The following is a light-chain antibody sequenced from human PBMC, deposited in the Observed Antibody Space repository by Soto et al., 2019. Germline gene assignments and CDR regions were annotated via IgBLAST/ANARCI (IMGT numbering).Light chain of an antibody. CDR1: QSISTY. CDR2: AAS. Sequence: DIQVTQSPSSLSASVGDRVTITCRASQSISTYLNWYQQKPGKAPKLLIYAASSLQGGVPSRFSGSGSGTDFTLTISSLQPEDFATYYCQQSYSIPNTFGQGTKLEIK. J-gene: IGKJ2*01. CDR3: QQSYSIPNT. V-gene: IGKV1-39*01.